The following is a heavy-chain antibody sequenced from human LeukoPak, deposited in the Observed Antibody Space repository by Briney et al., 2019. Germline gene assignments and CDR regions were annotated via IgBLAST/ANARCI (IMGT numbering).Heavy chain of an antibody. Sequence: GESLKISCQGSGYSFTSYWIGWVRQIPGKGLEWMGIIYPGDSDTRYSPSFQGQVTISAEKSISTAYLQWSSLKASDTAMYYCARTYYYDSSGYYYAPVPRYYFDYWGQGTLITVSS. V-gene: IGHV5-51*01. J-gene: IGHJ4*02. CDR1: GYSFTSYW. CDR2: IYPGDSDT. D-gene: IGHD3-22*01. CDR3: ARTYYYDSSGYYYAPVPRYYFDY.